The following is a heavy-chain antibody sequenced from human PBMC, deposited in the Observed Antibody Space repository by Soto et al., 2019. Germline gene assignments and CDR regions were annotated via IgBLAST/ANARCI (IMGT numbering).Heavy chain of an antibody. Sequence: SLTLSLTCTVSGGSISSGDYYWSWIRQPPGKGLEWIGYIYYSGSTYSNPSLKSRVTISVDTSKNQFSLKLSSVTAADTAVYYCARWNDILTVIDYWGQGTLVTVSS. CDR2: IYYSGST. D-gene: IGHD3-9*01. CDR1: GGSISSGDYY. J-gene: IGHJ4*02. V-gene: IGHV4-30-4*01. CDR3: ARWNDILTVIDY.